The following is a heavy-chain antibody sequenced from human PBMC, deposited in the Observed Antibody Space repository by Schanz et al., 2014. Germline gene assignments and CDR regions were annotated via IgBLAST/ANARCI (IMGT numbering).Heavy chain of an antibody. D-gene: IGHD7-27*01. J-gene: IGHJ4*02. CDR2: INTNTGSP. CDR1: GYTFTRYG. V-gene: IGHV7-4-1*02. CDR3: ARGEANWGQY. Sequence: QVQLVQSGSELQKPGASVKVSCKASGYTFTRYGINWVRQAPGQGLEWMGWINTNTGSPAYAQGLTGQFVFSLDTSVSTAYLQISFLKADDPAVFFCARGEANWGQYWGQGTLVTVSS.